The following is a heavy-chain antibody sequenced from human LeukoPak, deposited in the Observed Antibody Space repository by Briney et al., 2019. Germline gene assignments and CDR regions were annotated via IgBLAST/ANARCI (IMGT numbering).Heavy chain of an antibody. CDR2: INPNSGGT. CDR1: GYTFTGYY. D-gene: IGHD3-10*01. Sequence: ASVKVSCKASGYTFTGYYMHWVRQAPGQGLEWMGWINPNSGGTNYAQKFQGRVTITADESTSTAYMELSSLRSEDTAVYYCARGAMVRGVSFDYWGQGTLVTVSS. CDR3: ARGAMVRGVSFDY. J-gene: IGHJ4*02. V-gene: IGHV1-2*02.